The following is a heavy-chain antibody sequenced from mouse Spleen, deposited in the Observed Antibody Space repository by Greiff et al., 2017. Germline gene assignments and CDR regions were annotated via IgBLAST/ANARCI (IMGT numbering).Heavy chain of an antibody. CDR1: GFTFSDYY. Sequence: EVKLMESGGGLVQPGGSLKLSCATSGFTFSDYYMYWVRQTPEKRLEWVAYISNGGGSTYYPDTVKGRFTISRDNAKNTLYLQMSRLKSEDTAMYYCARRGRYDVNYAMDYWGQGTSVTVSS. V-gene: IGHV5-12*02. CDR2: ISNGGGST. J-gene: IGHJ4*01. CDR3: ARRGRYDVNYAMDY. D-gene: IGHD2-14*01.